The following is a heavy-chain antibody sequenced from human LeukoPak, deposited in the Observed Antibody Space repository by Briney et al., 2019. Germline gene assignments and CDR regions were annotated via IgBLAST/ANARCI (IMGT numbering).Heavy chain of an antibody. CDR1: GGTFSSYA. V-gene: IGHV1-69*13. D-gene: IGHD2-2*01. CDR2: IIPIFGTA. Sequence: SVKVSCKASGGTFSSYAISWVRQAPGQGLEWMGRIIPIFGTANYAQKFQGRVTITADESTSTAYMELSSLRSEDTAVYYCARDQLDGGYWFDPWGQGTLVTVSS. CDR3: ARDQLDGGYWFDP. J-gene: IGHJ5*02.